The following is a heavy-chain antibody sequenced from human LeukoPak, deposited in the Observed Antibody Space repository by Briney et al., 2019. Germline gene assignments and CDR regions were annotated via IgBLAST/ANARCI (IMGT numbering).Heavy chain of an antibody. CDR1: GGSISSGGYY. CDR3: ARGGYSNFYVEYYFDY. J-gene: IGHJ4*02. Sequence: MTSQTLSLTCTVSGGSISSGGYYWSWIRQHPGKGLEWIGCIYYSGSTYYNPPLKSRVTISVDTSKNQFSLKLSSVTAADTAVYYCARGGYSNFYVEYYFDYWGQGTLVTVSS. D-gene: IGHD4-11*01. V-gene: IGHV4-31*03. CDR2: IYYSGST.